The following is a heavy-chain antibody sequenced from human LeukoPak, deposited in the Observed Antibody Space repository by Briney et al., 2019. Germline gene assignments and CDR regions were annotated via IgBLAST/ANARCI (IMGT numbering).Heavy chain of an antibody. CDR2: IRFDGSYK. CDR3: ARGPSGYHNT. D-gene: IGHD5-12*01. J-gene: IGHJ4*02. V-gene: IGHV3-30*02. Sequence: GGSLRLSCAASGFTFNSYGMHWVRQAPGKGLEWVAFIRFDGSYKYYADSVKGRFTISRDNSKNTLYLQMNSLRAEDTAVYYCARGPSGYHNTGGQGTLVTVSS. CDR1: GFTFNSYG.